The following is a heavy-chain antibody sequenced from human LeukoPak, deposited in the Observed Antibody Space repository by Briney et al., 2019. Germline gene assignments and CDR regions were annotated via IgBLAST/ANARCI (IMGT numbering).Heavy chain of an antibody. V-gene: IGHV3-30*19. Sequence: GGSLRLSCAASGFTFSSYGMHWVRQAPGKGLEWVAVISYDGSNKYYADSVKGRFTISRDNSKNTLYLQMNSLRAEDTAVYYCARGDGEFDYWGQGTLVTVSS. CDR2: ISYDGSNK. CDR3: ARGDGEFDY. CDR1: GFTFSSYG. D-gene: IGHD2/OR15-2a*01. J-gene: IGHJ4*02.